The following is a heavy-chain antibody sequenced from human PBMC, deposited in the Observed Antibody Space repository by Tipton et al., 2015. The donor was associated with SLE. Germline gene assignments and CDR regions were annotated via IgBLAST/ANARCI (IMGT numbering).Heavy chain of an antibody. Sequence: VQLVQSGAEVKKPGESLKISCKGSGYSFTTYWIAWVRQLPGKGLELMGIIYPGDSHTRYSPSFQGQVTISADKSINTAYLQWSSLKASDAAMYYCAKQGDDSIGYYPGAFDIWGQGTMVTVSS. CDR2: IYPGDSHT. V-gene: IGHV5-51*01. CDR1: GYSFTTYW. CDR3: AKQGDDSIGYYPGAFDI. J-gene: IGHJ3*02. D-gene: IGHD3-22*01.